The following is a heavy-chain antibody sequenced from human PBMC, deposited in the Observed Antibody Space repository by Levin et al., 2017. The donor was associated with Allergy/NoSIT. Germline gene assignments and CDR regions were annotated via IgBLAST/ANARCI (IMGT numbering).Heavy chain of an antibody. CDR1: GFTFSSYS. D-gene: IGHD1-26*01. J-gene: IGHJ4*02. CDR2: ISSSSSYI. CDR3: ARDGGAWELLGEFDY. Sequence: AGESLKISCAASGFTFSSYSMNWVRQAPGKGLEWVSSISSSSSYIYYADSVKGRFTISRDNAKNSLYLQMNSLRAEDTAVYYCARDGGAWELLGEFDYWGQGTLVTVSS. V-gene: IGHV3-21*01.